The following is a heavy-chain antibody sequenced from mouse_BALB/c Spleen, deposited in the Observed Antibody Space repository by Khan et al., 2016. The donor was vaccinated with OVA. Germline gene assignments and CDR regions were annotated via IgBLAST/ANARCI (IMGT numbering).Heavy chain of an antibody. CDR1: GFSLTSYG. D-gene: IGHD2-4*01. Sequence: QVQLKESGPGLVQPSQSLSITCTVSGFSLTSYGVHWVRQSPGKGLEWLGVIWSGGSTDYNEAFISRLSISMDNSKSQVFFKMNSLQGNDTAIYYCARNYDYDEGLAYWGQGTLVTVSA. V-gene: IGHV2-2*02. CDR3: ARNYDYDEGLAY. J-gene: IGHJ3*01. CDR2: IWSGGST.